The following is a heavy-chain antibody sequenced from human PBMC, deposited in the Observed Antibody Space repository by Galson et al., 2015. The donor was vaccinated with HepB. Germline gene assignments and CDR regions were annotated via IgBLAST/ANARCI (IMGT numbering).Heavy chain of an antibody. J-gene: IGHJ4*02. V-gene: IGHV3-15*07. Sequence: SLRLSCAASGFTFSNAWMNWVRQAPGKGLEWVGRIKSKTDGGTTDYAAPVKGRFTISRDDSKNTLYLQMNSLKTEDTAVYYCTTDPPVTMIEGYLDYWGQGTLVTVSS. CDR1: GFTFSNAW. D-gene: IGHD3-22*01. CDR3: TTDPPVTMIEGYLDY. CDR2: IKSKTDGGTT.